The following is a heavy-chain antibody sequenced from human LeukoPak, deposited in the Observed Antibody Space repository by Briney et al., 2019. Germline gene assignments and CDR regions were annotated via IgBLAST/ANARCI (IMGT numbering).Heavy chain of an antibody. CDR1: GFTFSSYW. Sequence: GGSLRLSCAASGFTFSSYWMSWVRQAPGKGLEWVANIKQDGSEKYYADSVKGRFTIPRDNAKNSLYLQMNSLRAEDTALYYCARTLWPHYFDYWGQGTLVTVSS. D-gene: IGHD3-10*01. V-gene: IGHV3-7*03. CDR2: IKQDGSEK. J-gene: IGHJ4*02. CDR3: ARTLWPHYFDY.